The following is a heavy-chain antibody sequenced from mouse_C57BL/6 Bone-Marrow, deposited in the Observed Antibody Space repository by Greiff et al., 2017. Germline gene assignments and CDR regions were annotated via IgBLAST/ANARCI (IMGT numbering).Heavy chain of an antibody. Sequence: QVQLKQSGAELAKPGASVKLSCKASGYTFTSYWMHWVKQRPGQGLEWIGYINPSSGYTKYNQKFKDQATLPADKSSSTAYMQLSSLTYEDSAVYDCVHGYHWYCDVWGTGTTVSVAS. CDR1: GYTFTSYW. CDR2: INPSSGYT. V-gene: IGHV1-7*01. J-gene: IGHJ1*03. D-gene: IGHD2-2*01. CDR3: VHGYHWYCDV.